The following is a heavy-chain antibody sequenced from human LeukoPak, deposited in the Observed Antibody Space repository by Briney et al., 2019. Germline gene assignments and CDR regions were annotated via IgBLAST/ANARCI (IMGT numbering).Heavy chain of an antibody. V-gene: IGHV1-2*02. CDR3: ARDLSGYDGY. D-gene: IGHD5-12*01. CDR1: GYTFTSYG. CDR2: INPNSGGT. Sequence: ASVKVSCKASGYTFTSYGISWVRQAPGQGLEWMGWINPNSGGTNYAQKFQGRVTMTRDTSISTAYMELSRLRSDDTAVYYCARDLSGYDGYWGQGTLVTVSS. J-gene: IGHJ4*02.